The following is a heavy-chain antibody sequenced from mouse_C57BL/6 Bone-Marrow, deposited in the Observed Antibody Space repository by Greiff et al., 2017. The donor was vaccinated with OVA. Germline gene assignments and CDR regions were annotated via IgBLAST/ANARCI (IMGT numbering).Heavy chain of an antibody. CDR3: TRKGLDATLHY. D-gene: IGHD2-10*02. V-gene: IGHV1-15*01. Sequence: QVQLQQSGAGLVRPGASVTLSCKASGYTFTDYEMHWVKQTPVHGLEWIGAIDPETGGTAYNQKFKGKAILTADKSSSTAYMELRSLTSEDSAVYYCTRKGLDATLHYWGQGTTLTVSS. CDR1: GYTFTDYE. J-gene: IGHJ2*01. CDR2: IDPETGGT.